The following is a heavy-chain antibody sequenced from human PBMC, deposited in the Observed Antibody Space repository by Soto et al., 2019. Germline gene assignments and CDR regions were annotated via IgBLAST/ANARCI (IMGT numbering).Heavy chain of an antibody. CDR3: ARDNQCTSCYPDYYYGMDV. V-gene: IGHV4-30-4*01. D-gene: IGHD2-2*01. J-gene: IGHJ6*02. Sequence: SETLSLTCTVSGGSISSGDYYGSWIRQPPGKGLEWIGYIYYSGSTYYNPSLKSRVTISVDTSKNQFSLKLSSVTAADTAVYYCARDNQCTSCYPDYYYGMDVWGQGTTVTVSS. CDR1: GGSISSGDYY. CDR2: IYYSGST.